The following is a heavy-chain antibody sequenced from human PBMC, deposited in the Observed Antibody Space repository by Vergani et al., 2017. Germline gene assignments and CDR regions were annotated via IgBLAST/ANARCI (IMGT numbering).Heavy chain of an antibody. D-gene: IGHD3-3*01. CDR2: IFSNDEK. Sequence: QITLKESGPTLVKPTQTLTLTCTFSGFSLSTSGVGVSWIRQPPGKALEWLAHIFSNDEKSYSTSLKSRLTISKDTSKSQVVLTMTNMDPVDTATYYCARVTIFGENDYWGQGTLVTVSS. CDR3: ARVTIFGENDY. CDR1: GFSLSTSGVG. J-gene: IGHJ4*02. V-gene: IGHV2-26*01.